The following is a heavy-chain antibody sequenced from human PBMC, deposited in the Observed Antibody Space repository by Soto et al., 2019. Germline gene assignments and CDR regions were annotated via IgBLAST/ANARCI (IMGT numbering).Heavy chain of an antibody. CDR1: GGSISSYY. CDR2: IYYSGST. CDR3: ARDKSAAAGV. Sequence: SETLSLTCTVSGGSISSYYWSWIRQPPGKGLEWIGYIYYSGSTNYNPSLKSRVTISVDTSKNQFSLKLSSVTAADTAVYYCARDKSAAAGVWGQGTLVTVSS. D-gene: IGHD6-13*01. J-gene: IGHJ4*02. V-gene: IGHV4-59*01.